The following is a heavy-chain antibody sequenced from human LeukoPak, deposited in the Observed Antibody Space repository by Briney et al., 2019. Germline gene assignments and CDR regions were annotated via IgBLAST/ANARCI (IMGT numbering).Heavy chain of an antibody. CDR3: ARGPIASSSWFQTSYYYGMDV. CDR1: GFIFSGYE. D-gene: IGHD6-13*01. CDR2: ISSRGGAI. J-gene: IGHJ6*02. Sequence: PGGSLRLSCAASGFIFSGYEMNWVRQAPGKGLEWVSYISSRGGAIYYADSLKGRITISRDNSKNTLYLQMNSLRAEDTAVYYCARGPIASSSWFQTSYYYGMDVWGQGTTVTVSS. V-gene: IGHV3-48*03.